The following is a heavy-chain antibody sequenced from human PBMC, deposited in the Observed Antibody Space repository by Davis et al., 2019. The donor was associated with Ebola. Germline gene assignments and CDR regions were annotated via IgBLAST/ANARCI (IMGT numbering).Heavy chain of an antibody. Sequence: ASVKVSCKASGYTFSSYGISWVRQAPGQGLEWMGWVNPNSGNTGLAQKFQGRFTMTRDMSISTVYMELRSLRSEDTATYYCATSGGSSKGPFDYWGQGTRVSVSS. CDR2: VNPNSGNT. J-gene: IGHJ4*02. CDR3: ATSGGSSKGPFDY. CDR1: GYTFSSYG. V-gene: IGHV1-8*02. D-gene: IGHD3-10*01.